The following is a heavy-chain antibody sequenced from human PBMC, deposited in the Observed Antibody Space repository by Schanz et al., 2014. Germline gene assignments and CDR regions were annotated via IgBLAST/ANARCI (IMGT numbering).Heavy chain of an antibody. D-gene: IGHD2-2*01. J-gene: IGHJ5*02. V-gene: IGHV1-18*01. CDR1: RSTFSSYT. CDR2: INGYNGHT. CDR3: ARDRRRYCSTASCLHDNWFDP. Sequence: QVQLVQSGAEVKKPGSSVKVSCKASRSTFSSYTISWVRQAPGQGLEWMGWINGYNGHTLYAQKFQGRVTMTTDTSTSTSYMELTSLRFDDTAVYYCARDRRRYCSTASCLHDNWFDPWGQGTLVIVSS.